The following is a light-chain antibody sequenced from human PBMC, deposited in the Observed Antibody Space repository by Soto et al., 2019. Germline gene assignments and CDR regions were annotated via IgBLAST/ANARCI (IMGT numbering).Light chain of an antibody. CDR2: SAS. J-gene: IGKJ4*01. CDR3: QQYGYSTT. Sequence: IVLTQSPGTMSLSPGERATLSCRSSQSVSSNYLAWYQQKPGQAPRLLMYSASSRATGIPYRFSGSGSGTDFTLTISRLEPEDFAVYYCQQYGYSTTFGGGTKVDIK. CDR1: QSVSSNY. V-gene: IGKV3-20*01.